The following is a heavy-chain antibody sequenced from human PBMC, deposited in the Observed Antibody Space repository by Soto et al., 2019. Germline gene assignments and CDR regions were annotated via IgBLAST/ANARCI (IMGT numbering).Heavy chain of an antibody. CDR3: ARIHQDYYDSSGGAFDI. Sequence: ASVKVSCKASGYTFTSYGISWVRQAPGQGLEWMGWISAYNGNTNYAQKLQGRVTMTTDTSTSTAYMELRSLRSDDTAVYYCARIHQDYYDSSGGAFDIWGQGTMVTVSS. D-gene: IGHD3-22*01. CDR1: GYTFTSYG. V-gene: IGHV1-18*01. CDR2: ISAYNGNT. J-gene: IGHJ3*02.